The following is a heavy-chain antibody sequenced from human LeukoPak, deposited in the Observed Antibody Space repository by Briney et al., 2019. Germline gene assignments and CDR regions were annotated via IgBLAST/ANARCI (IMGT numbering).Heavy chain of an antibody. CDR2: ISAYNGNT. D-gene: IGHD3-10*01. CDR1: GYTFTSYG. Sequence: GASVKVSCKASGYTFTSYGISWVRQAPGQGLEWMGWISAYNGNTNYAQKLQGRVTMTTDTSTSTAYMELRSLRSDDTAVYYCAREVRMGSSPFYYYYYMDVWGKGTTVTVSS. J-gene: IGHJ6*03. V-gene: IGHV1-18*01. CDR3: AREVRMGSSPFYYYYYMDV.